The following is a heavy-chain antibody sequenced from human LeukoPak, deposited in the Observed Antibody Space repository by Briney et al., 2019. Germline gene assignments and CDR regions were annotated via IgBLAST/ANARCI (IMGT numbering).Heavy chain of an antibody. CDR3: AKGIYSSGWSYFDY. V-gene: IGHV3-23*01. D-gene: IGHD6-19*01. J-gene: IGHJ4*01. CDR1: GFTFSTYN. CDR2: LSGSGITT. Sequence: GGSLRLSCAASGFTFSTYNMNWVRQAPGKGLEWVSTLSGSGITTYYADSVTGRFTISRDNSKNTLYLQMNSLRAEDTAVYYCAKGIYSSGWSYFDYWGHGTLVTVSS.